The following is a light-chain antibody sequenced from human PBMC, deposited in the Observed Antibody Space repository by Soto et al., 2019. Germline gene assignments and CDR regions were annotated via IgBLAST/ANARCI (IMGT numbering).Light chain of an antibody. J-gene: IGLJ2*01. CDR3: SSYTSRSTRV. Sequence: QSVLTQPASVSGSPGQSITISCIGTSSNIGGYKYVSWYQQHPGKAPTLIIYDVSNRPSGVSYRFSGSKSGNAASLTISGLQNEDEAEYYCSSYTSRSTRVFGGGTKLTVL. CDR1: SSNIGGYKY. CDR2: DVS. V-gene: IGLV2-14*03.